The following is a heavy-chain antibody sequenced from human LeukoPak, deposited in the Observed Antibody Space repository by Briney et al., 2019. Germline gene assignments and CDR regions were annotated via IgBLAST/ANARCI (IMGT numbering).Heavy chain of an antibody. D-gene: IGHD3-10*01. Sequence: GGSLRLSCAASGFTFDDYGMSWVRQAPGKGLEWVAVISYDGSNKYYADSVKGRFTISRDNSKNTLYLQMNSLRAEDTAVYYCARGGEGNLELDYWGQGTLVTVSS. CDR3: ARGGEGNLELDY. J-gene: IGHJ4*02. CDR2: ISYDGSNK. CDR1: GFTFDDYG. V-gene: IGHV3-30*03.